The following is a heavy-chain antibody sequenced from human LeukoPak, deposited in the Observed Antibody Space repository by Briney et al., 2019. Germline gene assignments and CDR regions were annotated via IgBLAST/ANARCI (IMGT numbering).Heavy chain of an antibody. CDR1: GFTFSNYW. V-gene: IGHV3-7*01. CDR3: ARESTFGAFDI. D-gene: IGHD3-10*01. Sequence: GGSLRLSCAASGFTFSNYWMTWVRQAPGKGLEWVAHINQDGSKEYYMDSVKARFTISRDNAKNSLSLQMNSLRAEDTAVYYCARESTFGAFDIWGQGTMVTVSS. CDR2: INQDGSKE. J-gene: IGHJ3*02.